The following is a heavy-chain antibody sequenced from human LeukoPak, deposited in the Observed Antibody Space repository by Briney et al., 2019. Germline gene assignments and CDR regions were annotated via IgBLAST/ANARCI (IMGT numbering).Heavy chain of an antibody. V-gene: IGHV3-7*01. CDR3: ARDGSGYGDYFDY. J-gene: IGHJ4*02. D-gene: IGHD4-17*01. CDR1: GFTFSSYA. Sequence: GGSLRLSCAASGFTFSSYAMSWVRQAPGKGLEWVANIKQDGSEKYYVDSVKGRFTISRDNAKNSLYLQMNSLRAEDTAVYYCARDGSGYGDYFDYWGQGTLVTVSS. CDR2: IKQDGSEK.